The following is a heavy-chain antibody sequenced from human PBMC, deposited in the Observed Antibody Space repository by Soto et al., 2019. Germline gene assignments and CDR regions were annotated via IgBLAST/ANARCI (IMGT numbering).Heavy chain of an antibody. J-gene: IGHJ4*02. CDR3: SRDRQEAGTADY. CDR1: GFTFSSYS. Sequence: PGGSLRLSCAASGFTFSSYSMNWVRQAPGKRLEWVSSISSSSSYIYYADSVKGRFTISRDNAKNSLYLQMNSLRAEDTAVYYCSRDRQEAGTADYWGQGTLVTVSS. CDR2: ISSSSSYI. V-gene: IGHV3-21*01. D-gene: IGHD6-13*01.